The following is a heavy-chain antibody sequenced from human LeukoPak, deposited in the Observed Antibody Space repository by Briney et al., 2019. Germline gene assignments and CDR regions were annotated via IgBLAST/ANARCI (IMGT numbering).Heavy chain of an antibody. CDR1: GFTFSEHY. V-gene: IGHV3-11*01. D-gene: IGHD1-26*01. CDR3: AKEYESGTYFDY. CDR2: ISSSGSTI. J-gene: IGHJ4*02. Sequence: GGSLRLSCAASGFTFSEHYMSWIRQAPGKGLEWVSYISSSGSTIYYADSVKGRFTISRDNAKNSLYLLMNSLRAEDTAVYHCAKEYESGTYFDYWGQGTLVTVSS.